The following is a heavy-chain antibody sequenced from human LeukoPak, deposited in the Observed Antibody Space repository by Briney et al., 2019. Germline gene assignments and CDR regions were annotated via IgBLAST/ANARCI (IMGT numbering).Heavy chain of an antibody. D-gene: IGHD3-22*01. J-gene: IGHJ4*02. CDR2: IYNSGST. CDR3: VISSSFYAYDY. Sequence: SETLSLTCTVSGGSISSYYWSWIRQPAGKGLEWIGRIYNSGSTNYNPSLKSRVTISVDTSRNQFSLKLSSVTAADTAVFYCVISSSFYAYDYWGQGTLVTVSS. CDR1: GGSISSYY. V-gene: IGHV4-4*07.